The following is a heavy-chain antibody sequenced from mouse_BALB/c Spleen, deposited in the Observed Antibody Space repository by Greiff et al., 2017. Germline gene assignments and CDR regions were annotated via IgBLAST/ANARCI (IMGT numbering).Heavy chain of an antibody. Sequence: VQLQQSGAELMKPGASVKISCKATGYTFSSYWIEWVKQRPGHGLEWIGEILPGSGSTNYNEKFKGKATFTADTSSNTAYMQLSSLTSEDSAVYYCARRYYCGSSLYYAMDYWGQGTSVTVSS. J-gene: IGHJ4*01. CDR2: ILPGSGST. V-gene: IGHV1-9*01. CDR3: ARRYYCGSSLYYAMDY. D-gene: IGHD1-1*01. CDR1: GYTFSSYW.